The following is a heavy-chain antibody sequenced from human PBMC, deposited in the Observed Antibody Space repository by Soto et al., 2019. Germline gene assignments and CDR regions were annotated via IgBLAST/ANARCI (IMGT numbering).Heavy chain of an antibody. CDR1: GGSISSSSYY. V-gene: IGHV4-39*01. CDR3: ARQSRYYDSSGYSFWFDP. D-gene: IGHD3-22*01. J-gene: IGHJ5*02. CDR2: IYYSGST. Sequence: QLQLQESGPGLVKPSETLSLTCTVSGGSISSSSYYWGWIRQPPGKGLEWIGSIYYSGSTYYNPSLKRRVTISVDTSKNQFSLKLSSVTAADTAVYYCARQSRYYDSSGYSFWFDPWGQGTLVTVSS.